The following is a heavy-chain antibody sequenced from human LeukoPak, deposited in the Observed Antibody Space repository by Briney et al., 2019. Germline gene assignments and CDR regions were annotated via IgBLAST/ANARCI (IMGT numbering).Heavy chain of an antibody. CDR2: ISAYNGNT. Sequence: ASVKVSCKASGYTFTSYGISWVRQAPGQGLEWMGWISAYNGNTNYAQKLQGRVTMTTDTSTSTAYMELRSLRSDDTAVYYCARDDRDYGDYVFLPFDPWGQGTLVTVSS. D-gene: IGHD4-17*01. CDR3: ARDDRDYGDYVFLPFDP. J-gene: IGHJ5*02. CDR1: GYTFTSYG. V-gene: IGHV1-18*01.